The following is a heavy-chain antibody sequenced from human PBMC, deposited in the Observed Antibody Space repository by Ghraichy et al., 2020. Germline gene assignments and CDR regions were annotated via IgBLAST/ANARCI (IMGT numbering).Heavy chain of an antibody. Sequence: GGSLRLSCVASGFTFSSYDMNWVRQAPGKGLEWLSYISTSGSTIYYADSVKGRFTISRDNARNSLYLQMNSLRAEDTAVYYCARDARMSVWGQGTLVTVSS. CDR3: ARDARMSV. CDR2: ISTSGSTI. V-gene: IGHV3-48*03. D-gene: IGHD2-8*01. CDR1: GFTFSSYD. J-gene: IGHJ4*02.